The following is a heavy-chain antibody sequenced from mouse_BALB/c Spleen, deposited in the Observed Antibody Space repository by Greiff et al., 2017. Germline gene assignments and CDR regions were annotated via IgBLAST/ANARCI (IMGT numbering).Heavy chain of an antibody. D-gene: IGHD3-1*01. CDR3: TRDRDDYYAMDY. CDR2: ISSGGSYT. CDR1: GFTFSSFG. V-gene: IGHV5-6-4*01. J-gene: IGHJ4*01. Sequence: EVKLVESGGGLVQPGGSRKLSCAASGFTFSSFGMHWVRQAPEKGLEWVATISSGGSYTYYPDSVKGRFTISRDNAKNTLYLQMSSLKSEDTAMYYCTRDRDDYYAMDYWGQGTSVTVSS.